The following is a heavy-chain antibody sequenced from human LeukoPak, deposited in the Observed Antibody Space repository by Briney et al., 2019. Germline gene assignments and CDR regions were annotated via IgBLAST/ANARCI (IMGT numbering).Heavy chain of an antibody. CDR3: ARRGYHDYSGFDY. CDR2: ISGSSSDI. Sequence: GGSLRLSCGASGFTFTSHWMSWVRQAPGKGLEWVSSISGSSSDIYYADSVKGRFTISRDNSKNSLYLQMKSLRAEDTALYYCARRGYHDYSGFDYWGQGTLVTVSS. J-gene: IGHJ4*02. CDR1: GFTFTSHW. D-gene: IGHD1-26*01. V-gene: IGHV3-21*01.